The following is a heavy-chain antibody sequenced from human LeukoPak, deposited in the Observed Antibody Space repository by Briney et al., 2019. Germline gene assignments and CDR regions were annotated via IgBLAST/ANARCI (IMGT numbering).Heavy chain of an antibody. CDR3: ARELSSGWYYGYYYYYMDV. D-gene: IGHD6-19*01. Sequence: SETLSLTCAVYGGSFSGYYWSWIRQPPGKGLEWIGEINHSGSTNYNPSLKSRVTISVDTSKDQFSLKLSSVTAADTAVYYCARELSSGWYYGYYYYYMDVWGKGTTVTVSS. CDR1: GGSFSGYY. J-gene: IGHJ6*03. CDR2: INHSGST. V-gene: IGHV4-34*01.